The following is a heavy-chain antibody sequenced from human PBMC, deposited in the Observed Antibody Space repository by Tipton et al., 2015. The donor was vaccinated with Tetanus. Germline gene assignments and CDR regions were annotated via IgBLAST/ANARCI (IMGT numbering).Heavy chain of an antibody. V-gene: IGHV3-73*01. Sequence: SLRLSCAASGFTFSGSAMHWVRQASGRGLEWVGRIRSKANSYATAYAASVKGRFTISRDDSKNTAYLQMNSLKTEDTAVYYCTRHQGVTMIVVADAFDIWGQGTMVTVSS. CDR3: TRHQGVTMIVVADAFDI. CDR1: GFTFSGSA. D-gene: IGHD3-22*01. J-gene: IGHJ3*02. CDR2: IRSKANSYAT.